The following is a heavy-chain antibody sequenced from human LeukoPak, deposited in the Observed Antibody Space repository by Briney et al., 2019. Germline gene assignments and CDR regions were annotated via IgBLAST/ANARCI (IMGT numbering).Heavy chain of an antibody. CDR2: ISSSGSTI. D-gene: IGHD6-19*01. V-gene: IGHV3-48*03. J-gene: IGHJ6*03. CDR1: GFTFSSYE. Sequence: GGSLRLSCAASGFTFSSYEMNWVRQAPGKGLEWVSYISSSGSTIYYADSVKGRFTISRDNAKNSLYLQMNSLRAEDTAVYYCARDRPQQWLVRGQRGYYYYTDVWGKGTTVTISS. CDR3: ARDRPQQWLVRGQRGYYYYTDV.